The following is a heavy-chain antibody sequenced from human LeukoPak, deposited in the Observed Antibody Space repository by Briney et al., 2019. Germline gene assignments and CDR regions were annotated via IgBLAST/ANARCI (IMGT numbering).Heavy chain of an antibody. CDR3: ARASPLLYDSSGYYERGDY. Sequence: ASVTVSCKASGYTFTSYGISWVRQAPGQGLEWMGWISAYNGNTNYAQKLQGRVTMTTDTSTSTAYMELRSLRSDDTAVYYCARASPLLYDSSGYYERGDYWGQGTLVTVSS. V-gene: IGHV1-18*01. CDR1: GYTFTSYG. CDR2: ISAYNGNT. J-gene: IGHJ4*02. D-gene: IGHD3-22*01.